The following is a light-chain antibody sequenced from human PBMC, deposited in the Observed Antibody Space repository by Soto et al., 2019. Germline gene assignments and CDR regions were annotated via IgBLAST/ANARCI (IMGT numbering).Light chain of an antibody. Sequence: EIVWTQSPATLSLSPGERATLSCRASQSVSSYLAWYQQKPGQAPRLLIYDASNRATGIPARFSGSGSGTDFTLTISSLEPEDFAVYYCQQRSTWPTFGGGTKVEIK. J-gene: IGKJ4*01. CDR1: QSVSSY. CDR3: QQRSTWPT. V-gene: IGKV3-11*01. CDR2: DAS.